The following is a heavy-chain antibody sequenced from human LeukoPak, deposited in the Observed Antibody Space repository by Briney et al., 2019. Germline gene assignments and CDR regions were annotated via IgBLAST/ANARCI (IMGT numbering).Heavy chain of an antibody. CDR3: ARHSRVTSWVMDV. Sequence: SETLSLTCTVSGGSISSFYWSWLRQPQGKGLEWIGYIYYSRSTNYKPSLKSRVTIPVDTSKNQFSLKLSSVTAAATAVYYCARHSRVTSWVMDVWGQGTPVTVSS. V-gene: IGHV4-59*08. J-gene: IGHJ6*02. CDR1: GGSISSFY. D-gene: IGHD4-11*01. CDR2: IYYSRST.